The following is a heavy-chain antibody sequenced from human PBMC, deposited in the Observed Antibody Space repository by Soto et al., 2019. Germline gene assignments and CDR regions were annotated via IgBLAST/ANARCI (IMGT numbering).Heavy chain of an antibody. V-gene: IGHV1-2*02. CDR1: GYPVTAYY. CDR2: INPATGAA. Sequence: QLHLVQSGAVVKKPGASVTVSCSASGYPVTAYYMHWVRQAPGRGLEWMGGINPATGAAKYTQTFQGRVTQTRETSTRTGFMELRGLTSEDPAVFYWARGGGVGVAGSAAFDMWGQGTLVTVSS. D-gene: IGHD3-3*01. CDR3: ARGGGVGVAGSAAFDM. J-gene: IGHJ3*02.